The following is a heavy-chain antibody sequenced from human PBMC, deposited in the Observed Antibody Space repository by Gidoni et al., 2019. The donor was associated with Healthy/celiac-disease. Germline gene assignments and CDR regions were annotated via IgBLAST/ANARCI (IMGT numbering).Heavy chain of an antibody. CDR2: ISGSGGST. CDR3: AKDGPTNWFDP. V-gene: IGHV3-23*01. CDR1: GTTFSSYA. Sequence: EVKLLESGGGWVQPGGAPRRPCAAAGTTFSSYAMGWVRQAPGRGLECVSAISGSGGSTYYADSVKGRFTISRDNSKNTLYLQMHSLRAEDTAVYYCAKDGPTNWFDPWGQGTLVTVSS. J-gene: IGHJ5*02.